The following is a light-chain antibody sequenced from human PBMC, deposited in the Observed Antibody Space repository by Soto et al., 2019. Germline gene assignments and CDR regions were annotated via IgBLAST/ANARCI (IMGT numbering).Light chain of an antibody. V-gene: IGKV1-5*01. CDR1: QSISSY. Sequence: DIQMTQSPSSLSASAGDRVTITCRASQSISSYLAWYQQKPGKAPKLLIFDAFSLESGVPSRFSGSGSGTDFTFTISSLQPEDFATYYCQQYNNRPITFGQGTRLEIK. J-gene: IGKJ5*01. CDR3: QQYNNRPIT. CDR2: DAF.